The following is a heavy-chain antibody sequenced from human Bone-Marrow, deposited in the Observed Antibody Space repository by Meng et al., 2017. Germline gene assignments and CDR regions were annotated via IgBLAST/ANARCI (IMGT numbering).Heavy chain of an antibody. V-gene: IGHV4-30-2*01. D-gene: IGHD6-6*01. CDR2: IYHSGST. Sequence: QLQLQESGSGLVKTSQTLSLTCAFSGGSISNGGYSLSWIRQPPGKGLEWIGYIYHSGSTYYNPSLKSRVTISVDTSKNQFSLKLSSVTAADTAVYYCARGKSNSSPPFDPWGQGTLVTVSS. CDR1: GGSISNGGYS. J-gene: IGHJ5*02. CDR3: ARGKSNSSPPFDP.